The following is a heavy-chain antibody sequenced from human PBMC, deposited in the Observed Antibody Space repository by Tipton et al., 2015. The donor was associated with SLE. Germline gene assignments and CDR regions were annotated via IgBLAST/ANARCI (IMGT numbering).Heavy chain of an antibody. J-gene: IGHJ2*01. CDR1: GGSMSTYY. D-gene: IGHD2-15*01. V-gene: IGHV4-59*01. CDR3: ARYSLTNWHLDL. Sequence: LRLSCTVSGGSMSTYYWSWIRLPLGKGLEWIGYIYYSGGTSYNPSLNSRVTISVDTSRNQFSLKLTSVTAADSAVYYCARYSLTNWHLDLWGRGSLVTVSS. CDR2: IYYSGGT.